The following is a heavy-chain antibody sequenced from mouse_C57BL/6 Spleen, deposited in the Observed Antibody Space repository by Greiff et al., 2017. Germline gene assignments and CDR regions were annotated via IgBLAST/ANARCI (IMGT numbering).Heavy chain of an antibody. CDR2: ISSGSSTI. Sequence: DVKLVESGGGLVKPGGSLKLSCAASGFTFSDYGMHWVRQAPEKGLEWVAYISSGSSTIYYADTVKGRFTISRDNAKNTLFLQMTSLRSEDTAMYYCARPGYGNYYFDYWGQGTTLTVSS. CDR3: ARPGYGNYYFDY. J-gene: IGHJ2*01. V-gene: IGHV5-17*01. CDR1: GFTFSDYG. D-gene: IGHD2-10*02.